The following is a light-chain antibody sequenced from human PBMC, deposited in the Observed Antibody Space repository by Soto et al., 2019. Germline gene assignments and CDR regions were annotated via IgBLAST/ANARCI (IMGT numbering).Light chain of an antibody. Sequence: QSVLTQPASVSGSPGQSITISCAGASSDVGAYNYVSWYQQRPGKAPKLIIYDVSDRPSGVSNRFSGSKSANTASLTISGLQAEDEADYYCSAFTSGNTLIFGGGTQLTVL. CDR2: DVS. J-gene: IGLJ2*01. V-gene: IGLV2-14*01. CDR1: SSDVGAYNY. CDR3: SAFTSGNTLI.